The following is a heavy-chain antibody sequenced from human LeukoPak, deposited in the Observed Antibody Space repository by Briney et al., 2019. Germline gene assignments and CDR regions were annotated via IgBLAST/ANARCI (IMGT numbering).Heavy chain of an antibody. CDR3: ARVGFTTGFDY. CDR1: GGTFNNYG. Sequence: GASVKVSCKASGGTFNNYGINWVRQAPGQGLEWMGGIIPIFDTPYYAQNFQDRFTITADESTSTAYMELTSLRSEDTAMYYCARVGFTTGFDYWGQGTLDTVSS. V-gene: IGHV1-69*13. J-gene: IGHJ4*02. D-gene: IGHD1-1*01. CDR2: IIPIFDTP.